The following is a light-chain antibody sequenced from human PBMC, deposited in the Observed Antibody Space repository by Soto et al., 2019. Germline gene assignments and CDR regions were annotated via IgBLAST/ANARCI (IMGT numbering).Light chain of an antibody. CDR3: QQYYDWPIT. V-gene: IGKV3D-15*01. Sequence: EIVMTQAPATLSVSPGGRATLSCRARLSMSDTLAWYQQKPGQAPRLLISGQSSRATGIPDRFSGSGSGSDFTLTISSLQSEDFAVYYCQQYYDWPITLGPATRQEI. CDR1: LSMSDT. CDR2: GQS. J-gene: IGKJ5*01.